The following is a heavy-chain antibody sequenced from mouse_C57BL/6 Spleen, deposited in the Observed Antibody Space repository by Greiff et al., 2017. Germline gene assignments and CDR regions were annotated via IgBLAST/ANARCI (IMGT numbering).Heavy chain of an antibody. CDR2: INPSNGGT. CDR1: GYTFTSYW. Sequence: QVQLQQPGTELVKPGASVKLSCKASGYTFTSYWMHWVKQRPGQGLEWIGNINPSNGGTNYNEKFKSKATLTVDKSSSTAYMQLSSLTSEDSAVYYGAREGTVVATRGDFDVWGTGTTVTVSS. D-gene: IGHD1-1*01. CDR3: AREGTVVATRGDFDV. V-gene: IGHV1-53*01. J-gene: IGHJ1*03.